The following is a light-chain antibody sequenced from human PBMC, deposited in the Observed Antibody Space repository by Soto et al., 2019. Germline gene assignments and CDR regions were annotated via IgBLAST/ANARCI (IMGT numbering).Light chain of an antibody. CDR3: QKYNRAPWT. Sequence: DIQMTQSPASLSASVGDRVTITCRASQGSSNYLDLYQQKPGKVPKLLIYAASTLQSVVPSRFSCSGPGTDFTLTISSLQPEDVATYYCQKYNRAPWTFGQGAKVEIK. CDR2: AAS. V-gene: IGKV1-27*01. J-gene: IGKJ1*01. CDR1: QGSSNY.